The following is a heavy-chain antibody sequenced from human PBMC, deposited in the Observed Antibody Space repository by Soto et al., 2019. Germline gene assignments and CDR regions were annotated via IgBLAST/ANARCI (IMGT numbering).Heavy chain of an antibody. Sequence: QVQLQESGPGLVKPSETLSLTCSVSGGSINSYYWSWIRQPPGKGLEWIGSIYSTGSTNYNPSLKSRVTISVDMSKNQFSLKLSSVTAADTALYYCTRGITGSPVPGEYWGQGSLVTVSS. J-gene: IGHJ4*02. CDR2: IYSTGST. V-gene: IGHV4-59*01. D-gene: IGHD3-16*01. CDR1: GGSINSYY. CDR3: TRGITGSPVPGEY.